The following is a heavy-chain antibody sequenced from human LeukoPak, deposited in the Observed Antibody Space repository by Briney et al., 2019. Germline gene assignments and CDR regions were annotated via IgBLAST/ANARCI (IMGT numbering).Heavy chain of an antibody. CDR1: GGSISSYY. V-gene: IGHV4-59*01. CDR3: ARVKPRYPHYDILTGSRIYYYYFGMDV. CDR2: IYYSGST. D-gene: IGHD3-9*01. Sequence: PSETLSLTCTVSGGSISSYYWSWLRQPPGKGLEWIGYIYYSGSTNYNPSLKSRVTISVDTSKNQFSLKLSSVTAADTAVYYCARVKPRYPHYDILTGSRIYYYYFGMDVWGQGTTVTVSS. J-gene: IGHJ6*02.